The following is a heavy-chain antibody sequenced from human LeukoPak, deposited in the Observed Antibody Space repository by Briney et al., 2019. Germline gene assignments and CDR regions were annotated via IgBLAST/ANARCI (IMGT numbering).Heavy chain of an antibody. CDR2: INGGGGST. Sequence: GGSLRLSCAASGFTFSNYVMSWVRQAPGKGPEWVSGINGGGGSTCYAESVTGRFTISRDNSKNTLFLQMNTLRAEDTAVYYCVKDGRRSPPCWGQGTLVTVSS. CDR1: GFTFSNYV. D-gene: IGHD2-15*01. CDR3: VKDGRRSPPC. V-gene: IGHV3-23*01. J-gene: IGHJ4*02.